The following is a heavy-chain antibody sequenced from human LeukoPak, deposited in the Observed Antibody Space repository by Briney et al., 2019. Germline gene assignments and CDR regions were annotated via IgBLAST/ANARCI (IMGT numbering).Heavy chain of an antibody. CDR3: AAKVVVPAAIHFDY. CDR1: GGSFSGYY. J-gene: IGHJ4*02. CDR2: INHSGST. V-gene: IGHV4-34*01. D-gene: IGHD2-2*01. Sequence: PSGTLSLTCAVYGGSFSGYYWSWIRQPPGKGLEWIGEINHSGSTNYNPSLKSRVTISVDTSKNQFSLKLSSVTAADTAVYYCAAKVVVPAAIHFDYWGQGTLVTVSS.